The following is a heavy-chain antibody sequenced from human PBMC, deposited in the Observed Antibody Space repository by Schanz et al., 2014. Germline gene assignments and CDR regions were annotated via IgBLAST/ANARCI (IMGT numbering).Heavy chain of an antibody. J-gene: IGHJ6*03. V-gene: IGHV3-64*04. CDR3: AKGPYYYYYMDV. CDR1: GFTLSSYG. CDR2: ISHDGYST. Sequence: ESGGGLVPPGGSLRLSCAASGFTLSSYGMHWVRQAPGKGLEYVSAISHDGYSTYYADSVKGRFTISRDNAKNTLYLQMNSLRADDTAVYYCAKGPYYYYYMDVWGNGTAVTVSS.